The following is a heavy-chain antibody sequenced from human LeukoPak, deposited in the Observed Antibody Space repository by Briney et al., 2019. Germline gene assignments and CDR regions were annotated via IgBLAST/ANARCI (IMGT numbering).Heavy chain of an antibody. CDR2: IDPSGSYT. J-gene: IGHJ3*02. Sequence: GESLKISCKGSGYSFTSYWISWVRQMPGKGLEWMGRIDPSGSYTNYSPSFQGHVTISADKSISTAYLQWSSLKASDTAMYYCARSRKYYYDSSESGAFDIWGQGTMVTVSS. D-gene: IGHD3-22*01. V-gene: IGHV5-10-1*01. CDR3: ARSRKYYYDSSESGAFDI. CDR1: GYSFTSYW.